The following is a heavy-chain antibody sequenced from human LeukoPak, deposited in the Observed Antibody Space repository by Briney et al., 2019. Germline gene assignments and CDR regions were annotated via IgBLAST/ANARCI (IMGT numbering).Heavy chain of an antibody. CDR2: ISVNNGGT. CDR1: GYTFTTYS. CDR3: ATATQPRGYFLH. Sequence: ASVKVSCKASGYTFTTYSLAWVRQAPGQSLEWMGWISVNNGGTNYAQSFQDRVTLARDTSTNTAYLELRSLRSDDTTIIYCATATQPRGYFLHWGQGTLVTVSS. V-gene: IGHV1-18*01. D-gene: IGHD2-2*01. J-gene: IGHJ1*01.